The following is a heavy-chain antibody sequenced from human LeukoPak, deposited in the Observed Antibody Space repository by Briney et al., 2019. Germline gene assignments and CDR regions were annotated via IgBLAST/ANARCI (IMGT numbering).Heavy chain of an antibody. CDR1: GFTISDYG. J-gene: IGHJ3*01. CDR3: GRDPNGDYLGAFEF. V-gene: IGHV3-23*01. D-gene: IGHD4-17*01. Sequence: GGSLRLSCAASGFTISDYGLVWVRQAPGKGLEWVSDFRSGGANNFYADAVKGRFTISRDNSKNTVYLQMNSLRADDTAVDYCGRDPNGDYLGAFEFWGHGTTVIVSS. CDR2: FRSGGANN.